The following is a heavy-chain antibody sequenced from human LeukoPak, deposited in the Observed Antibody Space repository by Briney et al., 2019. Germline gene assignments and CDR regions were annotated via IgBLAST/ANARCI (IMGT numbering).Heavy chain of an antibody. J-gene: IGHJ5*02. V-gene: IGHV4-39*02. Sequence: SETLSLTCTVSGGSISSNKYYWGWIRQPPGKGLEWIGSIYYSGSTYYNPTLKSRVTIFVDTSKNQSSLKLSSVTAADTAVYYCARDGSSGWTYNWFDPWGQGTLVTVSS. CDR3: ARDGSSGWTYNWFDP. CDR1: GGSISSNKYY. CDR2: IYYSGST. D-gene: IGHD6-19*01.